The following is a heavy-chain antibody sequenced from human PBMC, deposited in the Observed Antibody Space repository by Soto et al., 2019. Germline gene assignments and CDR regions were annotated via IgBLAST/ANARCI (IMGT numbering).Heavy chain of an antibody. Sequence: ASVKVSCKASGYTLTSYGISWLRQAPGQGLEWMGWISAYNGNTNYAQKLQGRVTMTTDTSTSTAYMELRSLRSDDTAVYYCARVRDFWSGYRNDYWGQGTLVTVSS. CDR2: ISAYNGNT. D-gene: IGHD3-3*01. V-gene: IGHV1-18*04. CDR1: GYTLTSYG. CDR3: ARVRDFWSGYRNDY. J-gene: IGHJ4*02.